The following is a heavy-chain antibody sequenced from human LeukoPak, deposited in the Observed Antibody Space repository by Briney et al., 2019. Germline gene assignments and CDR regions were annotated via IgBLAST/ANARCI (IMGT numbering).Heavy chain of an antibody. CDR3: AKDLLVVAAAGSDAFDI. D-gene: IGHD6-13*01. Sequence: QTGGSLRLSCAASGFTFSSYAMSWVRQAPGKGLEWVSAISGSGGSTYYADSVKGRFTISRDNSKNTLYLQMNSLRAEDTAVYYCAKDLLVVAAAGSDAFDIWGQGTMVTVSS. CDR2: ISGSGGST. CDR1: GFTFSSYA. J-gene: IGHJ3*02. V-gene: IGHV3-23*01.